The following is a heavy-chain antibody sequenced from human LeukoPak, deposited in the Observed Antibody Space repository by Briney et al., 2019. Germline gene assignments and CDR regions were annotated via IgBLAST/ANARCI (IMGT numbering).Heavy chain of an antibody. Sequence: GGSLRLSCAASGFAVSGDYMSWVRQAPGKGLDRVSIIHRDDRTYYADSAKGRFTISRDISKNTLYLQMNALRAEDTAVYYCATRIFWGQGTLVTVSS. J-gene: IGHJ4*02. D-gene: IGHD3-3*02. CDR3: ATRIF. CDR1: GFAVSGDY. CDR2: IHRDDRT. V-gene: IGHV3-53*01.